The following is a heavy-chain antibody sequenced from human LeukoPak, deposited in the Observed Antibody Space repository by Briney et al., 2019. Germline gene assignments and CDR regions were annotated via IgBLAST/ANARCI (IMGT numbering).Heavy chain of an antibody. CDR1: GFTFSAYA. CDR3: AKDLGDYDGNSDLNY. CDR2: ISYDGNDY. Sequence: GGSLRLSCAASGFTFSAYAMHWVRQAPGKGLEWVAIISYDGNDYNYADSVKGRFTISRDNSKNTLYLQMNSLRAEDTAVYYCAKDLGDYDGNSDLNYWGQGTLVTVSS. V-gene: IGHV3-30*04. D-gene: IGHD4-23*01. J-gene: IGHJ4*02.